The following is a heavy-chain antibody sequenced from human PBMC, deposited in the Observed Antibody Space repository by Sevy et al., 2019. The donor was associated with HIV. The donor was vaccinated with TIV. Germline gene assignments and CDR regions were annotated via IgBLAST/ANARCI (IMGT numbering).Heavy chain of an antibody. CDR3: ASGSSSWYPYYYYYYYMDV. J-gene: IGHJ6*03. CDR2: IYSGGST. D-gene: IGHD6-13*01. V-gene: IGHV3-53*01. Sequence: GGSLRLSCAASGFTFSSYSMNWVRQAPGKGLEWVSVIYSGGSTYYADSVKGRFTISRDNSKNTLYLQMNSLRAEDTAVYYCASGSSSWYPYYYYYYYMDVWGKGTTVTVSS. CDR1: GFTFSSYS.